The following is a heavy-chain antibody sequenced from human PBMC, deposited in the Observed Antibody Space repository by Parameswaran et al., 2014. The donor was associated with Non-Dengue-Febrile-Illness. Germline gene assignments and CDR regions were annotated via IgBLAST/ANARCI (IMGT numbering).Heavy chain of an antibody. CDR2: IHHSGAT. CDR3: ARLVRRYSGTWPAHYFDY. V-gene: IGHV4-61*07. J-gene: IGHJ4*02. D-gene: IGHD6-13*01. Sequence: VRQAPGKALEWIGFIHHSGATSDSPSLAGRATISIDAANTQFFLKLSTVTAADTAMYYCARLVRRYSGTWPAHYFDYWGQGTLVTVSS.